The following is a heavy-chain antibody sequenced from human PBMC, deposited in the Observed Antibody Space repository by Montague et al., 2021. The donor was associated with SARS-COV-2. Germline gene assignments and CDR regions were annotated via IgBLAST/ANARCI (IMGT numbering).Heavy chain of an antibody. V-gene: IGHV4-4*02. D-gene: IGHD3-22*01. CDR1: GDSITGSDNW. CDR2: IYHTGST. CDR3: VANGYYSLDF. Sequence: SETLSLTCVVPGDSITGSDNWWSWVRQPPGKGLEWIGEIYHTGSTNFNPSLTSRVTISIDESKNQFSLKLRSVTAADTAIYYCVANGYYSLDFWGQGTLVTVSS. J-gene: IGHJ4*02.